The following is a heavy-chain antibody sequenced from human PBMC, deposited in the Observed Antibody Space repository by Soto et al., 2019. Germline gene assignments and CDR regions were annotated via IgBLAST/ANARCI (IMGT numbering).Heavy chain of an antibody. Sequence: QVQLVQSGTEVKKPGASVKVSCKASGYTFTDSHIHWVRQASGQGLEWLGWINPKTGDTNYPQKFQGRITMTRDTSMSTAYMKLTNLTSDDTAVYYCERDPPRYFTSSPEGAGLWGQGTLVTVSS. D-gene: IGHD2-21*01. CDR2: INPKTGDT. CDR3: ERDPPRYFTSSPEGAGL. J-gene: IGHJ4*02. CDR1: GYTFTDSH. V-gene: IGHV1-2*02.